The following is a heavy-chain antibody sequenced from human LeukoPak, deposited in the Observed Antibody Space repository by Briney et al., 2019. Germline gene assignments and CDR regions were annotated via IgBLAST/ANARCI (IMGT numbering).Heavy chain of an antibody. CDR2: ISSSSSTI. Sequence: GGSLRLSCAASGFTFSSYSMNWVRQAPGKGLEWVSYISSSSSTIYYADSVKGRFTISRDNAKNSLYLQMNSLRSEDMAVYYCAREGHTYYDFWSGYYTKYYFDYWGQGTLVTVSS. D-gene: IGHD3-3*01. J-gene: IGHJ4*02. V-gene: IGHV3-48*01. CDR3: AREGHTYYDFWSGYYTKYYFDY. CDR1: GFTFSSYS.